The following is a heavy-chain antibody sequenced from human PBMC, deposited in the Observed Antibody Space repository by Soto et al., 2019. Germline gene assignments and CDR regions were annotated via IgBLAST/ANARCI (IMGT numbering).Heavy chain of an antibody. Sequence: QVQLVESGGGVVQPGRSLRLSCAATGFTVNDYGMHWVRQAPGKGLEWVAILAHDGRTTYFGDSVRGRFTVSRDESENTLYLQMDNLRTDDTAIYYCARDWGSRGWYNWFEPWGQGILVTVSS. V-gene: IGHV3-30*03. CDR3: ARDWGSRGWYNWFEP. CDR1: GFTVNDYG. J-gene: IGHJ5*02. D-gene: IGHD6-19*01. CDR2: LAHDGRTT.